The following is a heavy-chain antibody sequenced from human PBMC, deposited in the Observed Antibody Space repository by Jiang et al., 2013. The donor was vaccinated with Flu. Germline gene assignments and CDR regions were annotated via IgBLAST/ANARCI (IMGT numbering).Heavy chain of an antibody. Sequence: LQGRVTMTTDTSTSTAYMELRSLRSDDTAVYYCARDDCSGGSCYVFPFDYWGQGTLVTVSS. J-gene: IGHJ4*02. CDR3: ARDDCSGGSCYVFPFDY. V-gene: IGHV1-18*01. D-gene: IGHD2-15*01.